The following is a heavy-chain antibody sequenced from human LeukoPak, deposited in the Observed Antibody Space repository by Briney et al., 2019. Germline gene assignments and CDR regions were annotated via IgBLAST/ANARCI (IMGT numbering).Heavy chain of an antibody. V-gene: IGHV1-2*02. Sequence: ASVKVSCKASGYTFTGYYMHWVRQAPGQGLEWMGWIHPNSGGTNYAQKFQGRVTMTRDTSISTVYMELSRLRSDDTAVYYCAREERGYCSSTSCYGQDYYYYMDVWGKGTTVTISS. CDR1: GYTFTGYY. CDR2: IHPNSGGT. D-gene: IGHD2-2*01. J-gene: IGHJ6*03. CDR3: AREERGYCSSTSCYGQDYYYYMDV.